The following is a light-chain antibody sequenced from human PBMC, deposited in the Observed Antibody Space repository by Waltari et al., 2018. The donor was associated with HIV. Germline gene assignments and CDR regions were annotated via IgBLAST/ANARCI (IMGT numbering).Light chain of an antibody. CDR1: QTINTY. V-gene: IGKV1-39*01. J-gene: IGKJ1*01. CDR3: QQSYSSPWT. Sequence: IQMTQSPSSLSASEGDSVTVTCRASQTINTYLNWYQQKPGKAPKLLIYDASSLQSGVPSRFSGSGSGTDFTLTVSSLQAEDFATYYCQQSYSSPWTFGQGTKVEIK. CDR2: DAS.